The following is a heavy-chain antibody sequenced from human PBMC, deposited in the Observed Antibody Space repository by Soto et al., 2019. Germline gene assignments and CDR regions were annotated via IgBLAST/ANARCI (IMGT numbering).Heavy chain of an antibody. Sequence: QVQLVQSGAEVKKPGASVKVSCKASGYTFTNYGISWVRQAPGQGLEWMGWISAYNGNTDYAQKLQGRVTMTTDTSPGKAYMELRSLRSDDTAVYYCARVGAYCVSTSCHDYWGQGTLVTVSS. CDR1: GYTFTNYG. CDR2: ISAYNGNT. V-gene: IGHV1-18*01. CDR3: ARVGAYCVSTSCHDY. J-gene: IGHJ4*02. D-gene: IGHD2-2*01.